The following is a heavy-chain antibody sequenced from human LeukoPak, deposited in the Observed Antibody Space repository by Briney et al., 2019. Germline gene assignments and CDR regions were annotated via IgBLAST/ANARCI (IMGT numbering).Heavy chain of an antibody. Sequence: RGSLRLSCAASGFIFRHFAMSWVGQAAGKGLGWVSDITACGDTPYYAASVKGRVTISRDNSKNTLYVEMNTLRAEDTAVYYCAKWGDYDILTGYYVSDFWGQGTLVTVSS. J-gene: IGHJ4*02. V-gene: IGHV3-23*01. CDR1: GFIFRHFA. CDR2: ITACGDTP. CDR3: AKWGDYDILTGYYVSDF. D-gene: IGHD3-9*01.